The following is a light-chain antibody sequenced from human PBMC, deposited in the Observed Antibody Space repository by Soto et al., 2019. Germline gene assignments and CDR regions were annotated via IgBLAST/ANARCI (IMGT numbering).Light chain of an antibody. J-gene: IGLJ3*02. Sequence: NFMLTQTHSVSESPGKTVTISCTRSSGSIAANYVHWYQHRPGSAPTTVIYEDNQRPSGVPDRFSGSIDSSSNSASLTISGLKTEDEADYYCQSYDSSSLGVFGGGTQLTVL. CDR3: QSYDSSSLGV. V-gene: IGLV6-57*03. CDR1: SGSIAANY. CDR2: EDN.